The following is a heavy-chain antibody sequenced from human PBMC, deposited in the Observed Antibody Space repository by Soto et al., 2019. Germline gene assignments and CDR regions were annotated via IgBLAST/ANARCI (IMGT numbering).Heavy chain of an antibody. V-gene: IGHV4-4*02. CDR3: TRADFVRPA. CDR2: VHHSGST. D-gene: IGHD3-10*02. CDR1: GGPVTTPTW. Sequence: QVQLQESGPRLVKPSGTLSLTCAVSGGPVTTPTWWTWVRQSPGKGLEWIGEVHHSGSTNYNPPLQSRVVLSVNTSNNHLPLRLTFVTAADTAFYSCTRADFVRPAWGQGILVTVS. J-gene: IGHJ5*02.